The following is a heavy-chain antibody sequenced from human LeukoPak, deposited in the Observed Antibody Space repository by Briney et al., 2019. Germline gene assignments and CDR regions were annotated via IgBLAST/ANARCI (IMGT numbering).Heavy chain of an antibody. CDR2: IYHSGST. Sequence: SETLSLTCTVSGYSISSGYYWGWIRQPPGEGLEWIGSIYHSGSTYYNPSLKSRVTISVDTSKNQFSLKLSSVTAADTAVYYCASRVVTPSPFAYWGQGTLVTVSS. V-gene: IGHV4-38-2*02. D-gene: IGHD4-23*01. CDR3: ASRVVTPSPFAY. CDR1: GYSISSGYY. J-gene: IGHJ4*02.